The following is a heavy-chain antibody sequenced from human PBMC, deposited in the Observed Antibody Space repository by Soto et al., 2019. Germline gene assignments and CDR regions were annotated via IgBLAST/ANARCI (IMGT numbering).Heavy chain of an antibody. D-gene: IGHD3-16*01. J-gene: IGHJ1*01. V-gene: IGHV4-30-2*01. Sequence: SETLSLTCSASGDSITSGSYSWSWIRQAPGKGLEWIGNIHVTGYTSFSPSLKRRLSMSVDTSQNQFSLYLNSVTAADTAVYYCARGGALRQYGHVPLAFWGQGALVTVSS. CDR2: IHVTGYT. CDR1: GDSITSGSYS. CDR3: ARGGALRQYGHVPLAF.